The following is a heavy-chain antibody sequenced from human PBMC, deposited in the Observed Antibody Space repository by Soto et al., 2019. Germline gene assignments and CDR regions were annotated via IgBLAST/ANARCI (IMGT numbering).Heavy chain of an antibody. J-gene: IGHJ6*03. D-gene: IGHD2-2*01. CDR3: ARVVVVPAATNYYYYYYMDV. V-gene: IGHV4-31*03. Sequence: SETLSLTCTVSGGSISSGGYYWSWIRQHPGKGLEWIGYIYYSGSTYYNPSLESRVTISVDTSKNQFSLKLSSVTAADTAVYYCARVVVVPAATNYYYYYYMDVWGKGTTVTVSS. CDR2: IYYSGST. CDR1: GGSISSGGYY.